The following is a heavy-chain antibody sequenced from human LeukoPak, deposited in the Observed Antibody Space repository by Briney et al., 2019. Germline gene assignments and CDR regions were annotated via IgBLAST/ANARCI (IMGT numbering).Heavy chain of an antibody. J-gene: IGHJ4*02. CDR1: GNSVSSNSAT. V-gene: IGHV6-1*01. CDR2: TYYRSRLYN. CDR3: ARASLRGPWDTAMLTVYFDY. Sequence: SQTLSLTCAISGNSVSSNSATWNWIRHSPSRGLEWLGRTYYRSRLYNDYAVSVKSRITINPDTSKNQFSLQLNSVTPEDTALYYCARASLRGPWDTAMLTVYFDYWGQGNLVTVSS. D-gene: IGHD5-18*01.